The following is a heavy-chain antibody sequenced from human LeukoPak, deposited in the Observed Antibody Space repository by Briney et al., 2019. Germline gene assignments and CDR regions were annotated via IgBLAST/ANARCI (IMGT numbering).Heavy chain of an antibody. J-gene: IGHJ5*02. CDR2: IYYSGST. D-gene: IGHD2-2*01. Sequence: SETLSLTCTVSGGSVSSGSYYWSWIRQPPGKGLEWIGYIYYSGSTNYNPSLKSRATISVDTSKNQFSLKLSSVTAADTAVYYCARAQYQLLFLSWGQGTLVTVSS. V-gene: IGHV4-61*01. CDR3: ARAQYQLLFLS. CDR1: GGSVSSGSYY.